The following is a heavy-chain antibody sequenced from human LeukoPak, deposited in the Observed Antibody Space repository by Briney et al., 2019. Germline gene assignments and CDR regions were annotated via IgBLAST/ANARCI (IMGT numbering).Heavy chain of an antibody. D-gene: IGHD1-26*01. CDR2: IHHSGTT. CDR3: ARIMGWKAFDI. CDR1: GVSIKYDGYY. Sequence: SETLSLTCTVSGVSIKYDGYYWAWMRQSPGKGLEWIGYIHHSGTTDYNPSLNSRATISVDRSKNQFSLKLSSVTAADTAVYYCARIMGWKAFDIWGQGTMVTVSS. V-gene: IGHV4-30-2*06. J-gene: IGHJ3*02.